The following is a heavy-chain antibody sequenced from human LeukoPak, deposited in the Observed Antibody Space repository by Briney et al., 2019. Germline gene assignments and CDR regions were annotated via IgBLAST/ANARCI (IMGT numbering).Heavy chain of an antibody. CDR3: ARVGHSGYDWRPATVNYYFDY. D-gene: IGHD5-12*01. CDR2: INHSGST. J-gene: IGHJ4*02. CDR1: GGSISGYY. Sequence: PSETLSLTCTVSGGSISGYYWSWIRQPPGKGLEWIGEINHSGSTNYNPSLKSRVTISVDTSKNQFSLKLSSVTAADTAVYCCARVGHSGYDWRPATVNYYFDYWGQGTLVIVFS. V-gene: IGHV4-34*01.